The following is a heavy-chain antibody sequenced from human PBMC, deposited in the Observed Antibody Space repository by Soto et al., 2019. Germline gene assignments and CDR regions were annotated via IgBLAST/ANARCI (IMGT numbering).Heavy chain of an antibody. CDR2: ISYDGSNK. V-gene: IGHV3-30*18. CDR3: AKDNVTTNGEYFDY. CDR1: GFTFSSYG. D-gene: IGHD2-8*01. Sequence: GGSLRLSCAASGFTFSSYGMHWVRQAPGKGLEWVAVISYDGSNKYYADSVKGRFTISRDNSKNTLYLQMNSLRAEDTAVYYSAKDNVTTNGEYFDYWGQGTLVTVSS. J-gene: IGHJ4*02.